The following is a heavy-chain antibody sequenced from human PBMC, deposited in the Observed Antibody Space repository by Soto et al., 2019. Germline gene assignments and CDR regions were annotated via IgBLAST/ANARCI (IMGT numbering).Heavy chain of an antibody. Sequence: QVQLVESGGGVVQPGRFLRLSCAASGFTFSSYAMHWVRQAPGKGLEWVAVISYDGSNKYYADSVKGRFTISRDTSKNTLYLQMNSLRAEDTAVYYCASPRLSSDGTTPIDYWGQGTLVTVSS. J-gene: IGHJ4*02. CDR1: GFTFSSYA. CDR2: ISYDGSNK. CDR3: ASPRLSSDGTTPIDY. V-gene: IGHV3-30-3*01. D-gene: IGHD1-1*01.